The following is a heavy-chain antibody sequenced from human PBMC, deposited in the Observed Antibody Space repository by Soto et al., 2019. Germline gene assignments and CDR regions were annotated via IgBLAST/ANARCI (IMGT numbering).Heavy chain of an antibody. CDR2: IFYSGST. CDR3: ARDGRYCTGGSCYRGPLIDY. Sequence: NPSETLSLTCTVSGGSISSGDYYWTWIRQPPGKGLEWIGYIFYSGSTYYNPALKSRVFISVDTSKNQFSLKLSSVTAADTAVYYCARDGRYCTGGSCYRGPLIDYWGQGTLVTVSS. J-gene: IGHJ4*02. V-gene: IGHV4-30-4*01. D-gene: IGHD2-15*01. CDR1: GGSISSGDYY.